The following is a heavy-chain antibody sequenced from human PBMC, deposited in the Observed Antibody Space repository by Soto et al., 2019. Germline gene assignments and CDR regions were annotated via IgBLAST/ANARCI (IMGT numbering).Heavy chain of an antibody. Sequence: SETLSLTCTVSGGSISSGGYYWSWIRQHPGKGLEWIGYIYYSGSTYYNPSLKSRVTISVDTSKNQFSLKLSSVTAADTAVYYCARDGRGLGTTGNWFDPWGQGTLVTVSS. CDR2: IYYSGST. V-gene: IGHV4-31*03. J-gene: IGHJ5*02. D-gene: IGHD1-7*01. CDR3: ARDGRGLGTTGNWFDP. CDR1: GGSISSGGYY.